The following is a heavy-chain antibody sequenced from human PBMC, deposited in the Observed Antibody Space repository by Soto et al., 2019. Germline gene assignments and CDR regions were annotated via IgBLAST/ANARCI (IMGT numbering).Heavy chain of an antibody. CDR2: INDGNGNT. CDR3: ARDSGGMAV. Sequence: ASVKVSRKAAEYAYTNYPIRCERQAHGQRLEWMGWINDGNGNTKNSQKFQGRVTITRDTSASTAYMELSSLRSEDTAVYYFARDSGGMAVWGQGTTVTVSS. J-gene: IGHJ6*02. CDR1: EYAYTNYP. V-gene: IGHV1-3*01.